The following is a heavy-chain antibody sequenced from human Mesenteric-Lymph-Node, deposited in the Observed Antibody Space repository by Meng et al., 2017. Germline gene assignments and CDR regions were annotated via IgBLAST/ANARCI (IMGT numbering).Heavy chain of an antibody. Sequence: QVQLQAWGAGLLKPSETLSLTGAVYGGSFSGYYWSWIRQPPGKGLEWIGEINHSGSTNYNPSLKSRVTISVDTSKNQFSLKLSSVTAADTAVYYCARDRTTGRYFDYWGQGTLVTVSS. CDR3: ARDRTTGRYFDY. V-gene: IGHV4-34*01. J-gene: IGHJ4*02. CDR1: GGSFSGYY. CDR2: INHSGST. D-gene: IGHD4-11*01.